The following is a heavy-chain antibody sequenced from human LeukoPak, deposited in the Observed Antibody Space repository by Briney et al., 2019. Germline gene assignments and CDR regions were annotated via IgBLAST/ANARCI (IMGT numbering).Heavy chain of an antibody. J-gene: IGHJ4*02. Sequence: SVKVSCKASGGTFSSYAISWVRQAPGQGLEWMGRIIPILGIANYAQKFQGRVTITADKSTSTAYMELSSLRSEDTAVYFCAKQAGWGGFFYFLPFDFWGRGTLVTVSS. CDR3: AKQAGWGGFFYFLPFDF. V-gene: IGHV1-69*04. CDR1: GGTFSSYA. CDR2: IIPILGIA. D-gene: IGHD2-21*01.